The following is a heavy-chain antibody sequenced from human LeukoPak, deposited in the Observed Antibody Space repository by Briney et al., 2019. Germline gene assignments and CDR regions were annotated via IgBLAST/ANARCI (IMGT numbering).Heavy chain of an antibody. V-gene: IGHV1-46*01. CDR3: AREGGTIFGP. CDR2: INPSGGST. Sequence: ASVTVSCKASGYAFTSYYMHWVRQAPGQGLEWMGIINPSGGSTSYAQKFQGRVTMTRDTSTSTVYMELSSLRSEDTAVYYCAREGGTIFGPWGQGTLVTVSS. D-gene: IGHD3-3*01. CDR1: GYAFTSYY. J-gene: IGHJ5*02.